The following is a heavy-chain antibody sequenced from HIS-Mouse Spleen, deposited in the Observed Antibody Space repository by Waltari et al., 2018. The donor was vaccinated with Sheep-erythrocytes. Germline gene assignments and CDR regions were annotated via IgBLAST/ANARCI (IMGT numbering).Heavy chain of an antibody. V-gene: IGHV3-21*01. Sequence: EVQLVESGGGLVKPGGSLRLSCAASGFTFSSYSMNWVRQAPGKGVEWGSSISSSSSYIYYADSVKGRFTISRDNAKNSLYLQMNSLRAEDTAVYYCARVASGATFDYWGQGTLVTVSS. CDR1: GFTFSSYS. CDR3: ARVASGATFDY. CDR2: ISSSSSYI. J-gene: IGHJ4*02. D-gene: IGHD1-26*01.